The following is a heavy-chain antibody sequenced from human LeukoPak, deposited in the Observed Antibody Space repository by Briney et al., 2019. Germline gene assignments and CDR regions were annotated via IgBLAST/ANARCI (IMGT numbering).Heavy chain of an antibody. CDR2: ISSSGSTI. Sequence: GGSLRLSCAASGFTFSDYYMSWIRQAPGKGLEWVSYISSSGSTIYYADSVKGRFTISRDNAKNSLYLQMNSLRAEDTAVYYCASVGGSGSYPLYYFDYWGQGTLVTVSS. V-gene: IGHV3-11*04. D-gene: IGHD3-10*01. CDR1: GFTFSDYY. J-gene: IGHJ4*02. CDR3: ASVGGSGSYPLYYFDY.